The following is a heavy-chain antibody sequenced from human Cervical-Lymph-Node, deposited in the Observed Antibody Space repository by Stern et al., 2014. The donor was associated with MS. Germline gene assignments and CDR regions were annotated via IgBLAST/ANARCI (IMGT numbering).Heavy chain of an antibody. CDR1: GFTFSSYG. CDR2: IWYDGSNK. V-gene: IGHV3-33*01. J-gene: IGHJ4*02. Sequence: VQLVESGGGVVQPGRPLRLSCAASGFTFSSYGMHWVRQAPGKGLEWVAVIWYDGSNKYYADSVKGRFTISRDNSKNTLYLQMNSLRAEDTAVYYCARDGPDSSGYYWFWDYWGQGTLVTVSS. D-gene: IGHD3-22*01. CDR3: ARDGPDSSGYYWFWDY.